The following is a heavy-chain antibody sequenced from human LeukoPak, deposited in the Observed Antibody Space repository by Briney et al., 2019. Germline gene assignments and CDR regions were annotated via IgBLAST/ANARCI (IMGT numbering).Heavy chain of an antibody. CDR2: IYYSGST. CDR3: ARGEWELLSHYWYFDL. J-gene: IGHJ2*01. D-gene: IGHD1-26*01. V-gene: IGHV4-30-4*01. CDR1: GGSISSGDYY. Sequence: SETLSPTCTVSGGSISSGDYYWSWIRQPPGKGLEWIGYIYYSGSTYYNPSLKSRVTISVDTSKNQFSLKLSSVTAADTAVYYCARGEWELLSHYWYFDLWGRGTLVTVSS.